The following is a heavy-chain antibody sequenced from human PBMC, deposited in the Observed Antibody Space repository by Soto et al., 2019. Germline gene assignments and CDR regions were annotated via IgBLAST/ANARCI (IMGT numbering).Heavy chain of an antibody. CDR3: AGASWSCYGDSNPYDFDY. J-gene: IGHJ4*02. D-gene: IGHD4-17*01. CDR1: GGTFSSYT. CDR2: IIPILGIA. V-gene: IGHV1-69*02. Sequence: QVQLVQSGAEVKKPGSSVKVSCKASGGTFSSYTISWVRQAPGQGLEWMGRIIPILGIANYALKFQGRVTITADKSTSTGYMELSSLSSENTAVYYSAGASWSCYGDSNPYDFDYWFQGPLVTVSS.